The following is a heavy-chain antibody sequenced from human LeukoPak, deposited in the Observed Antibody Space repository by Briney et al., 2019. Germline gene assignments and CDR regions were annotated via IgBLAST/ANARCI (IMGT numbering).Heavy chain of an antibody. CDR2: INHSGST. CDR3: ARAVAAAGREGYFDY. J-gene: IGHJ4*02. D-gene: IGHD6-13*01. Sequence: SESLSLTCAVYGGSFSGYYWSWIRQPPGKGLEWTGEINHSGSTNYNPSLKSRVTISVDTSKNQFSLKLSSVTAADTAVYYCARAVAAAGREGYFDYWGQGTLVTVSS. CDR1: GGSFSGYY. V-gene: IGHV4-34*01.